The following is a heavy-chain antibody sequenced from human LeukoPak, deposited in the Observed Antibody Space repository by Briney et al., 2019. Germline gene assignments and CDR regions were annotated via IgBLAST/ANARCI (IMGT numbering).Heavy chain of an antibody. CDR2: ISTSGTT. CDR3: AGIDYYDSSGPTGAFDI. D-gene: IGHD3-22*01. CDR1: GDSISSYY. Sequence: PSETLSLTCTVSGDSISSYYWSWIRQPAGKGLEWIGRISTSGTTNYIPSLKSRVTISVDRSKNQFSLKLSSVTAADTAVYYCAGIDYYDSSGPTGAFDIWGQGTMVTVSS. V-gene: IGHV4-4*07. J-gene: IGHJ3*02.